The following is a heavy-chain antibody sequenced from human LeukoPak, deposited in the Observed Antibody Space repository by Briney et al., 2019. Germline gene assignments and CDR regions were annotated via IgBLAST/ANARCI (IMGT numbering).Heavy chain of an antibody. J-gene: IGHJ3*02. CDR3: ARALGYNLDAFDI. Sequence: PGGSLRLSCAASGFSFTNYWMHWVRQAPGKGLVWVSHINSDGSATRYADSVKGRFTISRDNSKNTLYLQMNSLRAEDTAVYYCARALGYNLDAFDIWGQGTMVTVSS. CDR1: GFSFTNYW. V-gene: IGHV3-74*01. CDR2: INSDGSAT. D-gene: IGHD5-24*01.